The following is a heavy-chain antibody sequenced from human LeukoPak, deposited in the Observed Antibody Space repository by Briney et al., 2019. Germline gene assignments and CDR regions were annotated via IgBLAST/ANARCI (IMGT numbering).Heavy chain of an antibody. D-gene: IGHD6-13*01. CDR1: GGTFSNYA. CDR2: IIPIFGTS. Sequence: SVKVSCKASGGTFSNYAISWVRQAPGQGLEWMGEIIPIFGTSNYAQKFQGRVTITADKSTSTAYMELTSLRSEDTAVYYCAAAGTGDAFDIWGQGTMVTVSS. CDR3: AAAGTGDAFDI. J-gene: IGHJ3*02. V-gene: IGHV1-69*06.